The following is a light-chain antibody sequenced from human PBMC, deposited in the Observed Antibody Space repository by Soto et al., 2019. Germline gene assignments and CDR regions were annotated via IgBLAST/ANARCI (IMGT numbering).Light chain of an antibody. J-gene: IGKJ1*01. CDR1: QSVSSN. CDR3: QQYGSSPPT. V-gene: IGKV3-20*01. Sequence: NLLTQSPANLSVSPGERATPSFRASQSVSSNLAWYQQKPGQAPRLLIYGASSRATGIPDRFSGSGSGTDFTLTISRLEPEDFAVYYCQQYGSSPPTFGQGTKVDI. CDR2: GAS.